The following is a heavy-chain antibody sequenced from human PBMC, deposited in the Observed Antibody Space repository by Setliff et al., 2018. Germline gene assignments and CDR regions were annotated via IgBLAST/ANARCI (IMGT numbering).Heavy chain of an antibody. CDR1: GGMSGTYS. CDR2: IIPIFGTP. CDR3: ARDGAYCSGGSCYSFDY. V-gene: IGHV1-69*01. Sequence: KVSCKASGGMSGTYSISWVRQAPGQGLEWMGAIIPIFGTPNYAQKFQDRVTITAGVSTSTVFMEMSSLRSDDTAVYYCARDGAYCSGGSCYSFDYWGPGTPVTVSS. J-gene: IGHJ4*02. D-gene: IGHD2-15*01.